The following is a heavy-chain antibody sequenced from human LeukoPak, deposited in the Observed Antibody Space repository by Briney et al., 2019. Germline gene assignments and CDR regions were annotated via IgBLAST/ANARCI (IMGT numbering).Heavy chain of an antibody. J-gene: IGHJ4*02. CDR3: AKDMGGYYLDY. V-gene: IGHV3-43D*03. CDR2: ISWDGGST. D-gene: IGHD3-22*01. Sequence: GGSLRLSCAASGFTFDDYAMHWVRQAPGKGLEWVSLISWDGGSTYYADSVKGRFTISRDNSKNSLHLQMNSLRAEDTALYYCAKDMGGYYLDYWGQGTLVTVSS. CDR1: GFTFDDYA.